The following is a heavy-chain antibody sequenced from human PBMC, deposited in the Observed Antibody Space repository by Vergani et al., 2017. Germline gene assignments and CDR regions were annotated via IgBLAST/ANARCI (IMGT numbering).Heavy chain of an antibody. CDR1: GFTFIMHA. CDR2: ISSSSSYI. J-gene: IGHJ6*02. Sequence: VQLVESGGGLVKPGGSLRLSCAASGFTFIMHAMSWVRQAPGKGLEWVSSISSSSSYIYYADSVKGRFTISRDNAKNSLYLQMNSLRAEDTAVYYCARDTTDCSGGSCYAYYYYGMDVWGQGTTVTVSS. D-gene: IGHD2-15*01. CDR3: ARDTTDCSGGSCYAYYYYGMDV. V-gene: IGHV3-21*01.